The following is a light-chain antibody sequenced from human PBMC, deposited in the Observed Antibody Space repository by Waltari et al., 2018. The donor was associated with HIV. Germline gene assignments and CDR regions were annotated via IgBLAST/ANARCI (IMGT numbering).Light chain of an antibody. CDR3: SSYAPTNKFYVL. CDR2: EVT. J-gene: IGLJ2*01. Sequence: QSALTQPPSASGSPGQSVTMSCTGTSSDIGGYNYVSWYQQHPGKAPKLIMTEVTKRPSGVPDRFSGSKACNTASRTVSGLQAEEEAHYYCSSYAPTNKFYVLFGGGTTLTVL. CDR1: SSDIGGYNY. V-gene: IGLV2-8*01.